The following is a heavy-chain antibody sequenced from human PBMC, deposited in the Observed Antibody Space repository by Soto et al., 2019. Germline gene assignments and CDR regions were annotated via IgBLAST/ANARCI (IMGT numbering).Heavy chain of an antibody. CDR3: ASARHIGP. Sequence: HPVGSLRLSCAASGFTFSNYWMSWVRQAPGKGLEWVANIKQDGSESNYADSVKGRFTISRDNAENSLYLQMTSLRAEDTAVYYCASARHIGPWGQGTLVTVSS. V-gene: IGHV3-7*01. CDR2: IKQDGSES. CDR1: GFTFSNYW. D-gene: IGHD2-21*01. J-gene: IGHJ5*02.